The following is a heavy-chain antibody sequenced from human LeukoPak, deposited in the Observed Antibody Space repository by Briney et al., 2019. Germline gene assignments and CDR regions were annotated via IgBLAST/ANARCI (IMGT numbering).Heavy chain of an antibody. Sequence: SETLSLTCTVSGGSISSSSYYWGWIRQPPGKGLEWIGSIYYSGSTYYNPSLKSRVTISVDTSKNQFSLKLSSVTAADTAVYYCAIEPSYDYVWGSYRYPRTWGQGTLVTVSS. CDR3: AIEPSYDYVWGSYRYPRT. CDR2: IYYSGST. J-gene: IGHJ5*02. V-gene: IGHV4-39*07. CDR1: GGSISSSSYY. D-gene: IGHD3-16*02.